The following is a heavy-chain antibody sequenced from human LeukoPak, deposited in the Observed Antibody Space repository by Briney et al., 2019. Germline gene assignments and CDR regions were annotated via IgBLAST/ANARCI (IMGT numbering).Heavy chain of an antibody. CDR3: ARELSSSWYPVRWFDP. Sequence: ASVKVSCKASGYTFTGYYMYWVRQAPGQGLEWMGRIIPIFGTANYAQKFQGRVTITTDESTSTAYMELSSLRSEDTAVYYCARELSSSWYPVRWFDPWGQGTLVTVSS. V-gene: IGHV1-69*05. D-gene: IGHD6-13*01. J-gene: IGHJ5*02. CDR1: GYTFTGYY. CDR2: IIPIFGTA.